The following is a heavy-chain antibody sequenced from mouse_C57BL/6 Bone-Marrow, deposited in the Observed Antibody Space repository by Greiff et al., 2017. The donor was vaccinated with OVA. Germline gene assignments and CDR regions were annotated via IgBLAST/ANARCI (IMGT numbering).Heavy chain of an antibody. CDR1: GYTFTDYN. D-gene: IGHD2-2*01. J-gene: IGHJ3*01. CDR2: INPNNGGT. V-gene: IGHV1-22*01. CDR3: ARENGYLRGFAY. Sequence: VHVKQSGPELVKPGASVKMSCKASGYTFTDYNMHWVKQSHGKSLEWIGYINPNNGGTSYNQKFKGKATLTVNKSSSTAYMELRSLTSEDSAVYYCARENGYLRGFAYWGQGTLVTVSA.